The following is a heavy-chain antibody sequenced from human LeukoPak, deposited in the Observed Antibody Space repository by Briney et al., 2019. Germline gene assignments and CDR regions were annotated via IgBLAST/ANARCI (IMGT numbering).Heavy chain of an antibody. D-gene: IGHD3-10*01. CDR3: ARWGGGFDY. J-gene: IGHJ4*02. Sequence: GGSLRLSCATSGFTFSYYWMSWVRQAPGKGLEWVANIKPDGSDKYHVDSVKGRCTISRDNAKNSLYLQMNNLRAEDAAVYYCARWGGGFDYWGQGTLVTVSS. V-gene: IGHV3-7*05. CDR2: IKPDGSDK. CDR1: GFTFSYYW.